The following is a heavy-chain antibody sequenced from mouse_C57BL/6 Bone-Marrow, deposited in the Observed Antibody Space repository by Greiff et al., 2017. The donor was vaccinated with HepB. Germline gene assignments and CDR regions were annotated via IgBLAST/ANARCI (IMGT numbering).Heavy chain of an antibody. V-gene: IGHV5-4*01. D-gene: IGHD1-1*01. Sequence: EVQLQQSGGGLVKPGGSLKLSCAASGFTFSSYAMSWVRQTPEKRLEWVATISDGGSYTYYPDNVKGRFTISRDNAKNNLYLQMSHLKSEDTAMYYCARNYYGSRDYAMDYWGQGTSVTVSS. J-gene: IGHJ4*01. CDR2: ISDGGSYT. CDR3: ARNYYGSRDYAMDY. CDR1: GFTFSSYA.